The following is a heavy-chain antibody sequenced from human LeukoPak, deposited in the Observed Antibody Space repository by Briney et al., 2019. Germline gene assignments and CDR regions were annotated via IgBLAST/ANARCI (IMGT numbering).Heavy chain of an antibody. V-gene: IGHV4-34*01. Sequence: PSETLSLTCAVYGGSFSGYYWSWIRQPPGKGLEWIGEINHSGSTNYNPSLKSRVTISVDTSKIQFSLKLSSVTAADTAVYYCASGGRASWAFDIWGQGTMVTVSS. J-gene: IGHJ3*02. CDR1: GGSFSGYY. CDR2: INHSGST. D-gene: IGHD2-15*01. CDR3: ASGGRASWAFDI.